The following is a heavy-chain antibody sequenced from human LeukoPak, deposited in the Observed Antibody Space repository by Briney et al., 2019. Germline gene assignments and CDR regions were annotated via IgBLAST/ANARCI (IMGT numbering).Heavy chain of an antibody. CDR2: TYYKSRWYN. J-gene: IGHJ5*02. V-gene: IGHV6-1*01. D-gene: IGHD4-11*01. CDR3: ARGLQSTFDP. Sequence: SQTLSLTCALSGDSVSSNSAAWNCIRQSPSRGLEWLGRTYYKSRWYNDYAVSVRSRITVHQDTSKDQFSLHLDSVTVEDTALYYCARGLQSTFDPWGQGTLVTVSS. CDR1: GDSVSSNSAA.